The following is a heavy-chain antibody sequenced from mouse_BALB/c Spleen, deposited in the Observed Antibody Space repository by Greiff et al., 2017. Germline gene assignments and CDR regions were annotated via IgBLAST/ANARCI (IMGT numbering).Heavy chain of an antibody. CDR2: IWAGGST. CDR1: GFSLTSYG. CDR3: ARDGVTKFAY. V-gene: IGHV2-9*02. Sequence: VQGVESGPGLVAPSQSLSITCTVSGFSLTSYGVHWVRQPPGKGLEWLGVIWAGGSTNYNSALMSRLSISKDNSKSQVFLKMNSLQTDDTAMYYCARDGVTKFAYWGQGTLVTVSA. D-gene: IGHD2-3*01. J-gene: IGHJ3*01.